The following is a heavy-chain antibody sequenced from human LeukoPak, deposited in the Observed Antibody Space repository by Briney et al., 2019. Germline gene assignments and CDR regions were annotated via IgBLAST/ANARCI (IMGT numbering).Heavy chain of an antibody. CDR2: ISSSSSYI. D-gene: IGHD3-3*01. CDR3: ARGPPHYLEWLLYSDY. Sequence: RGGSLRLSCAASGFTFSSYSMNWVRQAPGKGLEWVSSISSSSSYIYYADSVKGRFTISRDNAKNSLYLQMNSLRAEDTAVYYCARGPPHYLEWLLYSDYWGQGTLVTVSS. V-gene: IGHV3-21*01. CDR1: GFTFSSYS. J-gene: IGHJ4*02.